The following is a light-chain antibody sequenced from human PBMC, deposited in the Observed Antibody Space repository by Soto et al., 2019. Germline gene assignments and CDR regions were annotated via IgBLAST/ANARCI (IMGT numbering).Light chain of an antibody. Sequence: QSALTQPPSASGSPGQSVTISCTGTSSDVGGYNYVSWYQQHPGKAPKLMIYEVSKRPSGVPDRFSGSKSGNTASLTVSGLQAEDESDYYCSSYAGSNIYVVFGGVTKLTVL. CDR2: EVS. V-gene: IGLV2-8*01. CDR3: SSYAGSNIYVV. CDR1: SSDVGGYNY. J-gene: IGLJ2*01.